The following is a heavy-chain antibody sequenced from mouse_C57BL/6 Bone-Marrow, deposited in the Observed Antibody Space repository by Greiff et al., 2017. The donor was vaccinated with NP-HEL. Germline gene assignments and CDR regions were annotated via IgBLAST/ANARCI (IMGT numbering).Heavy chain of an antibody. V-gene: IGHV2-2*01. Sequence: VKLLESGPGLVQPSQSLSITCTVSGFSLTSYGVHWVRQSPGKGLEWLGVIWSGGSTDYNAAFISRLSISKDNSKSQVFFKMNSLQADDTAIYYCARNYYYGSSSFAYWGQGTLVTVSA. CDR3: ARNYYYGSSSFAY. D-gene: IGHD1-1*01. CDR1: GFSLTSYG. J-gene: IGHJ3*01. CDR2: IWSGGST.